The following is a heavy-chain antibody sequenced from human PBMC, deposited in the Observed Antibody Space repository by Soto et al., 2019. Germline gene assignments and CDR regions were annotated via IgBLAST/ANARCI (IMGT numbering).Heavy chain of an antibody. CDR2: IYYSGST. Sequence: QLQLQESGPGLVKPSETLSLTCTVSGASISSSSYYWGWIRQPPGKGLEWIGGIYYSGSTYYNPSLESRVTISVDTSKNQFSLKLSAVTAADTAVYYCARHSKSRFDAFDIWGQGTMVTVSS. V-gene: IGHV4-39*01. CDR1: GASISSSSYY. J-gene: IGHJ3*02. CDR3: ARHSKSRFDAFDI.